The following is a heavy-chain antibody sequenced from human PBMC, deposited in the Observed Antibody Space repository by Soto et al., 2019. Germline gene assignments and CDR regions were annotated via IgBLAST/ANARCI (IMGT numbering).Heavy chain of an antibody. J-gene: IGHJ6*02. V-gene: IGHV5-10-1*01. CDR3: ARIKFLEDYYYYYGMDV. CDR1: GYSFTSYW. Sequence: HGESLKISCKGSGYSFTSYWISWVRQMPGKGLEWMGRIDPSDSYTNYSPSFQGHVTISADKSISTAYLQWSSLKASDTAMHYCARIKFLEDYYYYYGMDVWGQGTTVTVSS. D-gene: IGHD3-3*01. CDR2: IDPSDSYT.